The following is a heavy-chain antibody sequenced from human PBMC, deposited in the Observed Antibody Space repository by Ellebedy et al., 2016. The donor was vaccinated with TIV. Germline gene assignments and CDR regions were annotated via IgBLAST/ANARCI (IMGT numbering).Heavy chain of an antibody. CDR3: ARVPLVEWLLYSWYYYMDV. V-gene: IGHV3-48*04. Sequence: GESLKISXAASGFTFSTYTMNWVRQAPGKGLEWVSYISSGSSIIYYADSVKGRFTISRDNAKNSLYLEMDSLRAEDTAVYYCARVPLVEWLLYSWYYYMDVWGKGTTVTVSS. CDR1: GFTFSTYT. D-gene: IGHD3-3*01. CDR2: ISSGSSII. J-gene: IGHJ6*03.